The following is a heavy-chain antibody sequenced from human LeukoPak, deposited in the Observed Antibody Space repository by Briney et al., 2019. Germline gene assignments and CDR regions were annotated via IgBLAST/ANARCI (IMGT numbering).Heavy chain of an antibody. CDR3: ARDRTGGYFDY. CDR2: MKQDGSEK. Sequence: PGGSLRLSCAASGFTFSGFSMSWVRQSPTKGLEWVANMKQDGSEKYYVDSMKGRFTISRDNAKNSLYLQMSSLRVEDTAVYYCARDRTGGYFDYWGQGTLVTVSS. J-gene: IGHJ4*02. V-gene: IGHV3-7*03. CDR1: GFTFSGFS. D-gene: IGHD4-23*01.